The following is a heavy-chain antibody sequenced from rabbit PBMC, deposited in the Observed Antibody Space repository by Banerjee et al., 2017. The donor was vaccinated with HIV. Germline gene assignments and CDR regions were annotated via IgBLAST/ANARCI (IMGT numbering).Heavy chain of an antibody. J-gene: IGHJ4*01. V-gene: IGHV1S40*01. D-gene: IGHD6-1*01. Sequence: QSLEESGGDLVKPGASLTLTCTASGLDFSSSYWICWVRQAPGKGLEWIACINTSNGNTVYASWAKGRFTISKTSSTTVTLQMTSLTAADTATYFCAREEYVGYGYANLWGQGTLVTVS. CDR1: GLDFSSSYW. CDR2: INTSNGNT. CDR3: AREEYVGYGYANL.